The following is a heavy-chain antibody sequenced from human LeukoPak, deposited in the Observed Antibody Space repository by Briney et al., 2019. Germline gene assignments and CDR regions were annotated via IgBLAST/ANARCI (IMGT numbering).Heavy chain of an antibody. CDR1: GFTFSSYS. J-gene: IGHJ4*02. CDR3: ARARIWGTTSFDY. Sequence: GGSLRLSCAASGFTFSSYSMNWVRQAPGKGLEWVSSISSSSSYIYYADSVKGRFTISRDNAKNSLYLQMNSLRAEDTAVYYCARARIWGTTSFDYWGQGTLVTVSS. CDR2: ISSSSSYI. V-gene: IGHV3-21*01. D-gene: IGHD3-16*01.